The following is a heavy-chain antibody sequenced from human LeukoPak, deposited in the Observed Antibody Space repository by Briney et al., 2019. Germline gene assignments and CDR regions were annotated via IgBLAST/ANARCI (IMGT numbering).Heavy chain of an antibody. Sequence: PSETLSLTCAVYGGSFSGYYWSWIRQPPGKGLEWIGEINHSGSTNYNPSLKSRVTISVDTSKNQFSLKLSSVTAADTAVYYCARGPAGYCSGGSCYGFDYWGQGTPVTVSS. CDR1: GGSFSGYY. CDR2: INHSGST. CDR3: ARGPAGYCSGGSCYGFDY. J-gene: IGHJ4*02. D-gene: IGHD2-15*01. V-gene: IGHV4-34*01.